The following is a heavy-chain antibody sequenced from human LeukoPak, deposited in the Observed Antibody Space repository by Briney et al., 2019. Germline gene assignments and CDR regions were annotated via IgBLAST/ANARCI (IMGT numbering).Heavy chain of an antibody. CDR2: IYYSGST. CDR3: ARGERLVPDDAFDI. Sequence: SETLSLTCTVSGGSISRYYWIWLRQPRGKGLEWFGYIYYSGSTNYNPSLKSRVTISVDTSKNQFSLKLSSVTAADTAVYYCARGERLVPDDAFDIWGQGTMVTVSS. J-gene: IGHJ3*02. CDR1: GGSISRYY. V-gene: IGHV4-59*12. D-gene: IGHD6-13*01.